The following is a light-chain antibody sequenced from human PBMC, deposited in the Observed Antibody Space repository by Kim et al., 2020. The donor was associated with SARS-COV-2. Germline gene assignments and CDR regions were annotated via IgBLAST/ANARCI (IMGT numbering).Light chain of an antibody. V-gene: IGLV2-14*03. CDR1: SSDVGGYNY. Sequence: QSALTQPASVSGSPGQSITISCTGTSSDVGGYNYVSWYQQHPGKAPKLMIYDVSGRPSGVSNRFSGSKSGNTASLTISGLQAEDEADYYCSSYTTSSTWVFGGGTKLTVL. CDR2: DVS. J-gene: IGLJ3*02. CDR3: SSYTTSSTWV.